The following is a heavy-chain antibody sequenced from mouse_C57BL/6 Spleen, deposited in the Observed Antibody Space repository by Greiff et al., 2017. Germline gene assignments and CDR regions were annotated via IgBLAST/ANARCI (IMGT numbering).Heavy chain of an antibody. V-gene: IGHV1-69*01. D-gene: IGHD2-3*01. J-gene: IGHJ2*01. CDR2: IDPSDSYT. CDR3: ARRWLLRGYYFDY. CDR1: GYTFTSYW. Sequence: VQLQQPGAELVMPGASVKLSCKASGYTFTSYWMHWVKPRPGQGLEWIGEIDPSDSYTNYNQKFKGKSTLTVDKSSSTAYMQLSSLTSEDSAVYYCARRWLLRGYYFDYWGQGTTLTVSS.